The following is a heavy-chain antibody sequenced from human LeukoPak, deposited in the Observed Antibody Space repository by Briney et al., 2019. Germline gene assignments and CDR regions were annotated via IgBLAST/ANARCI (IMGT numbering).Heavy chain of an antibody. V-gene: IGHV1-2*02. CDR1: GYTFTVYF. CDR3: ARGSREMATIFDY. J-gene: IGHJ4*02. CDR2: INPNSGGT. D-gene: IGHD5-24*01. Sequence: ASVKVSCKASGYTFTVYFMHWVRQAPGQGLEWMGWINPNSGGTNYAQKFQGRVTMTRDTSISTAYMELSRLRSDDTAVYYCARGSREMATIFDYWGQGTLVTVSS.